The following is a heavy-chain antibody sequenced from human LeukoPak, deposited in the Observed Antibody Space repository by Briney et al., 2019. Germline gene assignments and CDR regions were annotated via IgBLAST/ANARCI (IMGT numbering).Heavy chain of an antibody. CDR3: ARDEIALTGYAFSN. J-gene: IGHJ4*02. D-gene: IGHD3-9*01. Sequence: GGSLRLSCAASGFTFSSYWMRWVRQAPGKGLEWVANIKQDGSEKYYVDSVKGRFTISRDNAKNSLYLQMNSLRAEDTAVYYCARDEIALTGYAFSNWGQGTLVTVSS. CDR1: GFTFSSYW. CDR2: IKQDGSEK. V-gene: IGHV3-7*03.